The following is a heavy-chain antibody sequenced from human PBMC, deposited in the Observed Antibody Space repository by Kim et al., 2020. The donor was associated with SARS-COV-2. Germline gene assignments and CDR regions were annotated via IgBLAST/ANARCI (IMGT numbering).Heavy chain of an antibody. Sequence: TYYNPSLKSRVTISVDTSKNQFSLKLSSVTAADTVVYYCARARRSPDFDYWGQGTLVTVSS. D-gene: IGHD6-6*01. V-gene: IGHV4-31*02. J-gene: IGHJ4*02. CDR3: ARARRSPDFDY. CDR2: T.